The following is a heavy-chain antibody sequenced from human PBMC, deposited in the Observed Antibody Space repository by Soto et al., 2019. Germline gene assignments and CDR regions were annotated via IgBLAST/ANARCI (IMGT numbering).Heavy chain of an antibody. V-gene: IGHV1-3*01. D-gene: IGHD2-15*01. CDR2: INAGNGNT. CDR3: ARGPCSGGSCYSDY. J-gene: IGHJ4*02. Sequence: GQRLEWMGWINAGNGNTKYSQKFQGRVTITRDTSASTAYMELSSLTSEDTGVYYCARGPCSGGSCYSDYWGQGTLVTVSS.